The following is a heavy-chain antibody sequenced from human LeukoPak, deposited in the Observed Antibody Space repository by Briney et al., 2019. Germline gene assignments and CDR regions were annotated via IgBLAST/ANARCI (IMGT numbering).Heavy chain of an antibody. CDR1: GYTFTGYY. CDR3: ARDQWSIAVAGTDWFDP. J-gene: IGHJ5*02. CDR2: INPNSGGT. Sequence: ASVKVSCKASGYTFTGYYMHWVRQAPGQGLEWMGWINPNSGGTNYAQKFQGRVTTTRDTSISTAYVELSRLRSDDTAVYYCARDQWSIAVAGTDWFDPWGQGTLVTVSS. V-gene: IGHV1-2*02. D-gene: IGHD6-19*01.